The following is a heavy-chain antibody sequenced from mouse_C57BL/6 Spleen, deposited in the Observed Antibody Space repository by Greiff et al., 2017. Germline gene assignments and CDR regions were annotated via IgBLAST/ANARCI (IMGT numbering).Heavy chain of an antibody. CDR2: IYPGDGDT. Sequence: VKLQQSGPELVKPGASVKISCKASGYAFSSSWMNWVKQRPGKGLEWIGRIYPGDGDTNYNGKFKGKATLTADKSSSTAYMQLSSLTSEDSAVSFCAPITTVAFDYWGQGTTLTVSS. CDR1: GYAFSSSW. D-gene: IGHD1-1*01. V-gene: IGHV1-82*01. CDR3: APITTVAFDY. J-gene: IGHJ2*01.